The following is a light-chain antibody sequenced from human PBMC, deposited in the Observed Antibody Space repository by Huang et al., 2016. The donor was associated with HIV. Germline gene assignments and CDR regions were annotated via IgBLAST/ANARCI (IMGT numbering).Light chain of an antibody. CDR2: GAS. CDR1: QSVSNN. V-gene: IGKV3-15*01. CDR3: QQYNNWPPEYT. Sequence: EIVMTQSPATLSVSPGERATLSCRASQSVSNNLAWYQQKPGLAPTLLIYGASTRATGIPARCSGSGSGTRFTLTISSLQSEDFAVYYCQQYNNWPPEYTFGQGTKLEIK. J-gene: IGKJ2*01.